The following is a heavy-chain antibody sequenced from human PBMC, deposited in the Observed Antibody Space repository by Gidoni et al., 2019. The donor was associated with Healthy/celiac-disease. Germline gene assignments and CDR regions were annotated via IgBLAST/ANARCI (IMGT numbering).Heavy chain of an antibody. J-gene: IGHJ3*02. CDR1: GYSISSGYY. CDR2: IYHSGST. D-gene: IGHD4-17*01. V-gene: IGHV4-38-2*02. CDR3: ARDLPRLSVTTADAFDI. Sequence: QVQLQESGPGLVKPSETLSLTCTVSGYSISSGYYWGWIRQPPGKGLEWIGSIYHSGSTYYNPSLKSRVTISVDTSKNQFALKLSSVTAADTAVDYCARDLPRLSVTTADAFDIWGQGTMVTVSS.